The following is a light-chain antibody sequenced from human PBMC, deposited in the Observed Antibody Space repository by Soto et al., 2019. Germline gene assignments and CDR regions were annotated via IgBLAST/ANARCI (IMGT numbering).Light chain of an antibody. CDR2: AAS. CDR1: QSISSY. J-gene: IGKJ4*01. CDR3: QQSYSTPLT. V-gene: IGKV1-39*01. Sequence: IQMTQSPSSLSASVGDRVTITCRASQSISSYLNWYQQKPGQAPNLLIYAASSLQSGVPSRFSGSGSGTDFTLTISSLQPEDFATYYCQQSYSTPLTFGGGTKVEIK.